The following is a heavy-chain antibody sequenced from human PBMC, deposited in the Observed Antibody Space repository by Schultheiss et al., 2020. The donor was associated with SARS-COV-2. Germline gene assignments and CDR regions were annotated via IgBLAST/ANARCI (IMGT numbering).Heavy chain of an antibody. CDR2: IWYDGSNK. CDR3: AREGRDCSGGSCYSPLGGYFQH. D-gene: IGHD2-15*01. V-gene: IGHV3-33*07. CDR1: GFTFSRYW. J-gene: IGHJ1*01. Sequence: GESLKISCAASGFTFSRYWMTWVRQAPGKGLEWVAVIWYDGSNKYYADSVKGRFTISRDNSKNTLYLQMNSLRAEDTAVYCCAREGRDCSGGSCYSPLGGYFQHWGQGTLVTVSS.